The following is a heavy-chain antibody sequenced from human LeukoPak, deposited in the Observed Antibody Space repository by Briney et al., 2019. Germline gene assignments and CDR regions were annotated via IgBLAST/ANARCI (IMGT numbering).Heavy chain of an antibody. CDR1: GFTFTDSY. D-gene: IGHD3-22*01. CDR2: IKPNYGDT. CDR3: ARGYYDRFFDY. V-gene: IGHV1-2*06. Sequence: ASVKVSCKTSGFTFTDSYLHWVRQAPGQGLNWMGRIKPNYGDTVYAQKFQGRVTVTSDTSITTAYMELTRLKSDDTAVYYCARGYYDRFFDYWGQGTLVTVSS. J-gene: IGHJ4*02.